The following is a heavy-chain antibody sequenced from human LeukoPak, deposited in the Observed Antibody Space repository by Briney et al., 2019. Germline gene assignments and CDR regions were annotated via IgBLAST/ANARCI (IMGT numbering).Heavy chain of an antibody. CDR3: AKHKENFGDSCLDDF. V-gene: IGHV3-23*01. CDR1: GFTFNNYA. CDR2: ISGNGGST. Sequence: GGSLRLSCAASGFTFNNYAMSWVRQAPGKGLEWVSVISGNGGSTYYADSVEGRFTISRDNSKNSKNTLYLQMISLRAGDTAIYYCAKHKENFGDSCLDDFWGQGTLVTVSS. D-gene: IGHD4-17*01. J-gene: IGHJ4*02.